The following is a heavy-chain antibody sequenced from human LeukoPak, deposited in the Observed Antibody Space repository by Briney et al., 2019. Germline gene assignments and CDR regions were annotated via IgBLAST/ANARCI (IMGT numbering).Heavy chain of an antibody. CDR2: IYTSGST. CDR3: ARAGLMYYYGSGGYSYQGWFDP. V-gene: IGHV4-61*02. J-gene: IGHJ5*02. Sequence: PSETLSLTCTVSGGSISSGSYYWSWIRQPAGKGLEWIGRIYTSGSTNYNPSRKSPITISADRSKTRFSLKLSSVTAADTAVYYCARAGLMYYYGSGGYSYQGWFDPWGQGTLVTVSS. CDR1: GGSISSGSYY. D-gene: IGHD3-22*01.